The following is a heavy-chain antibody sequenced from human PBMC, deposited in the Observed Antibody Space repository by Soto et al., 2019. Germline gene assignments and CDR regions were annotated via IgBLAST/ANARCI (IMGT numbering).Heavy chain of an antibody. CDR2: IKVDGSDK. J-gene: IGHJ5*02. CDR3: VRFRNNWFDP. V-gene: IGHV3-7*01. CDR1: GFTFSSYW. Sequence: GGSLRLSCAASGFTFSSYWMGWVRQAPGKGLQWVANIKVDGSDKYYVDSVKGRFTISRGNAENSLYLQMNSLRAEDTAVYYCVRFRNNWFDPWGQGTLVTVS.